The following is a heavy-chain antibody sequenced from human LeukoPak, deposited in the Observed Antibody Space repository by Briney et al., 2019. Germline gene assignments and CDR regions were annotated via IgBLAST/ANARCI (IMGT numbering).Heavy chain of an antibody. J-gene: IGHJ5*02. V-gene: IGHV4-39*07. D-gene: IGHD3-22*01. CDR1: GGSISSSSYY. Sequence: SETLSLTCTVSGGSISSSSYYWGWIRQPPGKGLEWIGSIYYSGSTYYNPSLKSRVTISVDTSKNQFSPKLSSVTAADTAVYYCARDPHFYYDSSGYYRNWFDPWGQGTLVTVSS. CDR3: ARDPHFYYDSSGYYRNWFDP. CDR2: IYYSGST.